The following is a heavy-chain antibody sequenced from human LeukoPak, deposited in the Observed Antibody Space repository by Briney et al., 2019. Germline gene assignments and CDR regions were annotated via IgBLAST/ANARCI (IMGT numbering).Heavy chain of an antibody. V-gene: IGHV3-30-3*01. Sequence: TRGSLRLSCAPPGFSFSSYATHWVRQAPGEGLEWVAVISYDRSNKYYAASVKGLFTISRDNSKNTLYLQMNSLRAEDTAVYYCARILYSSSWGTFDPWGQGTLVTVSS. J-gene: IGHJ5*02. CDR3: ARILYSSSWGTFDP. CDR2: ISYDRSNK. CDR1: GFSFSSYA. D-gene: IGHD6-13*01.